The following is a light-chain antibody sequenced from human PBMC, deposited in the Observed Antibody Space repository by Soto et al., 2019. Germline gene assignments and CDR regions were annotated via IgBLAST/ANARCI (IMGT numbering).Light chain of an antibody. V-gene: IGLV2-11*01. Sequence: QSVLTHPLSVSWSPGQSVTIACTGTGSDVGAYNYVSWYQQNPGKAPRLMIYDVTKRPSGVPDRFSGSKSGNTASLTISGLQTEDEADYYCCSYAGSTLFGGGTKVTXL. J-gene: IGLJ2*01. CDR1: GSDVGAYNY. CDR2: DVT. CDR3: CSYAGSTL.